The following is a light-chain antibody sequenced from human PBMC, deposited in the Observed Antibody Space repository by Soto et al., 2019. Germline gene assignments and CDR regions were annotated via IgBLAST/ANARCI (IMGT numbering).Light chain of an antibody. V-gene: IGKV3-15*01. CDR1: QNIKNL. CDR3: LQHYSYPWT. J-gene: IGKJ1*01. CDR2: GAS. Sequence: TQSPATLSVSPGEGATLSCRASQNIKNLLAWYQQRPGQSPRLLFYGASTRATGVPARFSGSGSGTEFTLAISSLQSEDFAVYYCLQHYSYPWTFGQGTKVEVK.